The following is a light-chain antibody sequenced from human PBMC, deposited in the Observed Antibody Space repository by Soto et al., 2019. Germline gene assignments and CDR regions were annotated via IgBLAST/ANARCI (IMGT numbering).Light chain of an antibody. Sequence: QSALTQPASVSGSPGQSITISCTGTSSDVGSYNLVSWYQQHPGKAPKLMISEVSNRPSGVSNRFSGSKSGNTASLTISGLQAEDEADYYCCSYTSSTTPLFGGGTKLTVL. V-gene: IGLV2-14*02. CDR3: CSYTSSTTPL. CDR2: EVS. J-gene: IGLJ2*01. CDR1: SSDVGSYNL.